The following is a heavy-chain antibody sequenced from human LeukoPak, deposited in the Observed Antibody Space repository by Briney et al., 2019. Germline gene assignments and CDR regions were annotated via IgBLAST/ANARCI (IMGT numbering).Heavy chain of an antibody. CDR2: ISYSGSNI. Sequence: GGSLRLSCAASGFTFSDFYMSWVRQAPGKGLEWVSYISYSGSNIYYADSVKGRFTISRDNAKNSLFLQMNSLRAEDTAVYYCARGLSGGSADYWGQGTLVSVSS. CDR1: GFTFSDFY. J-gene: IGHJ4*02. CDR3: ARGLSGGSADY. D-gene: IGHD2-15*01. V-gene: IGHV3-11*04.